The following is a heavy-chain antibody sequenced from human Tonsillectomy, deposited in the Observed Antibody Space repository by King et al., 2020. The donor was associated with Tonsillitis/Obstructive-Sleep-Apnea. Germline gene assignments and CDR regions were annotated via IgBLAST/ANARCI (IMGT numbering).Heavy chain of an antibody. CDR2: ISWNSGSI. V-gene: IGHV3-9*01. J-gene: IGHJ3*02. D-gene: IGHD6-19*01. Sequence: VQLVQSGGGLVQPGRSLRLSCAASGFTFDDYAMHWVRQAPGKGLEWVSGISWNSGSIGPADSVKGRFTISRDNANNSLHLQMNSLRAEDTAVYYCAKDSDPRSGGWYLDAFDIWGQGTMVTVSS. CDR3: AKDSDPRSGGWYLDAFDI. CDR1: GFTFDDYA.